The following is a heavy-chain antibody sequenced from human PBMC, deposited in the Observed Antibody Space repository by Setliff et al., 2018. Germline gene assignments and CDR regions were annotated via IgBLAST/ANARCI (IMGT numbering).Heavy chain of an antibody. Sequence: PSETLSLTCTVSGGSISSSSYYWGWVRQPPGQGLEWIGTIYDSGTSYYNPSLKSRVTISVDTSKNQFSLILSSLTAADTAVYYCARESAGDESVRHLYYTDVWGRGTTVTVSS. CDR3: ARESAGDESVRHLYYTDV. CDR2: IYDSGTS. CDR1: GGSISSSSYY. V-gene: IGHV4-39*07. D-gene: IGHD1-1*01. J-gene: IGHJ6*03.